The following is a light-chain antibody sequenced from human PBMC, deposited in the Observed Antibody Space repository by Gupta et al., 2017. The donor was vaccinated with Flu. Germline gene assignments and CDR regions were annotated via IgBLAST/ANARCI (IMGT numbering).Light chain of an antibody. V-gene: IGLV2-14*01. CDR3: NSYTSTSTPFV. CDR2: EVS. J-gene: IGLJ1*01. Sequence: QSALTQPASVSGSPGQSITISCTGTPSDVGGYNYVSWYQQHPGKAPKLMIYEVSNRPSGVSNRFSGSKSGNTASLTIAGLQAEDEGDYYCNSYTSTSTPFVFGTGTKVTVL. CDR1: PSDVGGYNY.